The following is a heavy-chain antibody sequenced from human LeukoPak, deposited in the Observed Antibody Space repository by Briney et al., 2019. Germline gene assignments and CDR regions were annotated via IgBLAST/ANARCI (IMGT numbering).Heavy chain of an antibody. CDR1: GGSFSGYY. D-gene: IGHD3-10*01. Sequence: PSETLSLTCAVYGGSFSGYYWSWIRQPPGKGLEWIGEINHSGSTNYNPSLRSRVTISVDTSKNQFSLKLSSVTAADTAVYYCARLIGSKISKITMVRGVRRNWFDPWGQGTLVTVSS. CDR2: INHSGST. V-gene: IGHV4-34*01. J-gene: IGHJ5*02. CDR3: ARLIGSKISKITMVRGVRRNWFDP.